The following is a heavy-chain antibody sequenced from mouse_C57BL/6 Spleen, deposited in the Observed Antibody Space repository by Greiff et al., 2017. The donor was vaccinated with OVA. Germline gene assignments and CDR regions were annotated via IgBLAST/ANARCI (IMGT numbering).Heavy chain of an antibody. D-gene: IGHD1-1*01. CDR1: GFTFSNYW. V-gene: IGHV6-3*01. J-gene: IGHJ4*01. CDR3: TGITTVVATGDAMDY. Sequence: EVKLMESGGGLVQPGGSMKLSCVASGFTFSNYWMNWVRQSPEKGLEWVAQIRLKSDNYATHYAESVKGRFTISRDDSKSSVYLQMNNLRAEDTGIYYCTGITTVVATGDAMDYWGQGTSVTVSS. CDR2: IRLKSDNYAT.